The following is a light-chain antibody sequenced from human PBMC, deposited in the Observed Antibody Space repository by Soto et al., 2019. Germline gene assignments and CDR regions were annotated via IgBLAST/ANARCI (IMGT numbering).Light chain of an antibody. CDR3: HSDNSSMSVL. Sequence: QSVLTQPPSVSGAPGQRVTISCTGSSSNIGAGYDVHWYQQLPGTAPKLLIYGNSNRPSGVPDRFSGSKSGTSASLAITGHEADDEADYCWHSDNSSMSVLFGGGTKLTVL. J-gene: IGLJ2*01. CDR2: GNS. CDR1: SSNIGAGYD. V-gene: IGLV1-40*01.